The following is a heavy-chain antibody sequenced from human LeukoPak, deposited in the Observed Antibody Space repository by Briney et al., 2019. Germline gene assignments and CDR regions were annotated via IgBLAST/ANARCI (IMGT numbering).Heavy chain of an antibody. D-gene: IGHD4-17*01. J-gene: IGHJ4*02. CDR3: ARSYGDYGLGYYYFDY. V-gene: IGHV4-4*02. CDR2: IYHSGST. Sequence: SETLSLTCAVSGGSISSSNWWSWVRQPPGKGLEWIGEIYHSGSTNYNPSLKSRVTISVYKSKNQFSLKLSSVTAADTAVYYCARSYGDYGLGYYYFDYWGQGTLVTVSS. CDR1: GGSISSSNW.